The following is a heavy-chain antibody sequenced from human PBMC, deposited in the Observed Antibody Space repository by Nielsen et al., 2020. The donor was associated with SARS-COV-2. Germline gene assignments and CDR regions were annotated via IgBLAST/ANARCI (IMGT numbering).Heavy chain of an antibody. D-gene: IGHD6-13*01. CDR3: ARVPVWYQRQFLDY. CDR1: GGSVSSGSYY. CDR2: IYYSGST. Sequence: SETLSLTCTVSGGSVSSGSYYWSWIRQPPGKGLEWIGYIYYSGSTNYNPSLKSRVTISVDTSKNQFSLKLSSVTAADTAVYYCARVPVWYQRQFLDYWGQGTLVTVSS. V-gene: IGHV4-61*01. J-gene: IGHJ4*02.